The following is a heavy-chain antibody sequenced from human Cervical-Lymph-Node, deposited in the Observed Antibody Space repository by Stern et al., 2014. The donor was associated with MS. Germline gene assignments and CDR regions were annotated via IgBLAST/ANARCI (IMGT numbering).Heavy chain of an antibody. CDR3: ARDGDSSSWYPYYYGMDV. CDR1: GFTFSSYG. Sequence: QVPLVESGGGVVQPGRSLRLSCAAAGFTFSSYGMHWVRQAPGKGLQWVAVIWDDGSNKYYADSVKGRFTISRDNSKNTLYLQMNSLRAEDTAVYYCARDGDSSSWYPYYYGMDVWGQGTTVTVSS. V-gene: IGHV3-33*01. CDR2: IWDDGSNK. D-gene: IGHD6-13*01. J-gene: IGHJ6*02.